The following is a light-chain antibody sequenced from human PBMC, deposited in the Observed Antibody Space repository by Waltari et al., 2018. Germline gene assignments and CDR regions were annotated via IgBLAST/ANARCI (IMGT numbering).Light chain of an antibody. CDR2: RDD. Sequence: QSVLTQPPSASGTPGQRVTMFCSGGSSNIGTNYAYWYKHLPGAAPKVLIFRDDQRPSGVPGRFSGSKSGTSASLTISGLRSDDEADYYCAAWDDSLSSWLFGGGTKLTVL. CDR1: SSNIGTNY. CDR3: AAWDDSLSSWL. V-gene: IGLV1-47*01. J-gene: IGLJ3*02.